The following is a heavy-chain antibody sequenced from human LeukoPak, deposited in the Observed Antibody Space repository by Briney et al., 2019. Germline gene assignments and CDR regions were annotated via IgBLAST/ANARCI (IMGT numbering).Heavy chain of an antibody. J-gene: IGHJ4*02. CDR1: GFTFSNAW. Sequence: GGSLRLSCAASGFTFSNAWMSWVRQAPGKGLEWVGRIKSKTDGGTTDYAAPVKGRFTISRDDSKNTLYLQMNSLRAEDTAVYYCAKVRRVNRYSGSYYYFDYWGQGTLVTVSS. D-gene: IGHD1-26*01. CDR3: AKVRRVNRYSGSYYYFDY. CDR2: IKSKTDGGTT. V-gene: IGHV3-15*01.